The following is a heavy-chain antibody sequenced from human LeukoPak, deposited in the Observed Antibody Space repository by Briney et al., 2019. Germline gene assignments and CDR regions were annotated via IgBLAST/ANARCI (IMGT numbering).Heavy chain of an antibody. CDR3: AKDYGDYGDYFDY. D-gene: IGHD4-17*01. J-gene: IGHJ4*02. Sequence: PGGSLRLSRAASGFTFSSYGMHWVRQAPGKGLEWVAVIWYDGSNKYYADSVKGRFTISRDNSKNTLYLQMNSLRAEDTAVYYCAKDYGDYGDYFDYWGQGTLVTVSS. CDR1: GFTFSSYG. CDR2: IWYDGSNK. V-gene: IGHV3-33*06.